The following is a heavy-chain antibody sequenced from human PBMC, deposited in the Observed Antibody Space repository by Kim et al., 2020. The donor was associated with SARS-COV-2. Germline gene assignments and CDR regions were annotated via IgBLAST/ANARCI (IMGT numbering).Heavy chain of an antibody. CDR1: GFGFSNYG. CDR2: ISSRSSSL. J-gene: IGHJ4*02. Sequence: GGSLRLSCAGSGFGFSNYGMNWVRQAPGKGLEWISHISSRSSSLFYAASVKGRFTVSRDNAKNLLFLEMTSLRDEDTAVYYCARESSTWLSGGIFGSWGQGTRVIVSS. CDR3: ARESSTWLSGGIFGS. D-gene: IGHD6-13*01. V-gene: IGHV3-48*02.